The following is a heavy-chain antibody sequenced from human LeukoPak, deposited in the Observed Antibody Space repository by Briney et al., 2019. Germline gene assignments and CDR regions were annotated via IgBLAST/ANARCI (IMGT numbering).Heavy chain of an antibody. J-gene: IGHJ4*02. Sequence: PALVKPTQTLTLTCTFSGFSLSTSGMCVXXXXXXXXXXXXWXALIDXXDXXXXXTSLKTRLTISKDTSKNQVVLTMTNMDPVDTATYYCARLRGYSSYFDYWGQGTLVTVSS. CDR1: GFSLSTSGMC. V-gene: IGHV2-70*01. CDR2: IDXXDXX. D-gene: IGHD5-18*01. CDR3: ARLRGYSSYFDY.